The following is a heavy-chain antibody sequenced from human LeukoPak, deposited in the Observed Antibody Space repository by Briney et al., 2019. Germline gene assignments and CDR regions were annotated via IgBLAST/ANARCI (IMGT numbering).Heavy chain of an antibody. V-gene: IGHV3-23*01. J-gene: IGHJ4*02. Sequence: GGSLRLSCAASGFTFNTYAMNWVRQAPGKGLEWVSVISGSGGGTFYADSVKGRFTISRDNSKNTLYLQMNSLRAEDTAVYYCAKDPWYYWGQGPLVTVSS. CDR2: ISGSGGGT. D-gene: IGHD2-8*02. CDR1: GFTFNTYA. CDR3: AKDPWYY.